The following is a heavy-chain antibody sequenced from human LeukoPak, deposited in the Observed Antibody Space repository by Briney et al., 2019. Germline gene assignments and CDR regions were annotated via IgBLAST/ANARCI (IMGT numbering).Heavy chain of an antibody. D-gene: IGHD3-16*01. V-gene: IGHV3-30*02. CDR3: AKDLREDWGNAFDL. J-gene: IGHJ3*01. Sequence: GGSLRLSCATSGFSFSNYGIHWVRQVPGKGLEWVAFIRFDGSDKFYGDSVKGRFTISRDNSRNTLYLQMNSLRTDDTAIYYCAKDLREDWGNAFDLWGQGTKVTVSS. CDR2: IRFDGSDK. CDR1: GFSFSNYG.